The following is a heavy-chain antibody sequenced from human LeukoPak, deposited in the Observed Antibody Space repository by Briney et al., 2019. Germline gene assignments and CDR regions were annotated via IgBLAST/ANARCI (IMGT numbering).Heavy chain of an antibody. J-gene: IGHJ3*02. CDR2: IYYSGST. CDR3: ASPGYYGEHRVQGDAFDI. CDR1: GGSISSSSYY. Sequence: PSETLSLTCTVSGGSISSSSYYWGWIRQPPGKGLEWIGSIYYSGSTYYNPSLKSRVTISVDTSKNQFSLKLSSVTAADTAVYYCASPGYYGEHRVQGDAFDIWGQGTMVTVSS. D-gene: IGHD3-22*01. V-gene: IGHV4-39*07.